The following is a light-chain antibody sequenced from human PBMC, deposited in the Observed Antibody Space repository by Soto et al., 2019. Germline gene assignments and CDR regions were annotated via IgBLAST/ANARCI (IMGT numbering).Light chain of an antibody. V-gene: IGLV3-21*04. CDR1: DIGSKS. Sequence: SSELTQPPSVSVAPGKTASLTCGGDDIGSKSVHWYQQKPGQAPVLVMYYDDDRPSGIPERFSGSNSGDTATLTISRVEAGDEDDYYCQVWDDGSDHLYVFGSGTKVTVL. CDR3: QVWDDGSDHLYV. J-gene: IGLJ1*01. CDR2: YDD.